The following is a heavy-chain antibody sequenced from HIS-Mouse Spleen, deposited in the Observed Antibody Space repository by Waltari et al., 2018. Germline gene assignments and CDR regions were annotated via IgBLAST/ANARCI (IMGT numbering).Heavy chain of an antibody. V-gene: IGHV4-39*07. D-gene: IGHD6-13*01. CDR3: AREIPYSSSWYDWYFDL. CDR2: NYYSGST. J-gene: IGHJ2*01. Sequence: QLQLQESGPGLVKPSETLSLTCTVSGGSISSSSYYWGWIRQPPGKGLEWIGSNYYSGSTDYNPALKSRVTISVDTSKNQFSLKLSSVTAADTAVYYCAREIPYSSSWYDWYFDLWGRGTLVTVSS. CDR1: GGSISSSSYY.